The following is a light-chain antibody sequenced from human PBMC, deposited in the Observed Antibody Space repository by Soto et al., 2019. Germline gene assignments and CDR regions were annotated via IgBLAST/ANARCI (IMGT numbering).Light chain of an antibody. CDR1: SSNLGSNS. V-gene: IGLV1-44*01. CDR3: GAWDDSLNGWV. Sequence: QSVLTQPPSASGTPGQRVTISCSGSSSNLGSNSVNWYQQVPGTAPKLLISSDNQRPSGVPDRFSGSQSGTSASLAISGLQSEDEADYHCGAWDDSLNGWVFGGGNKVTVL. J-gene: IGLJ3*02. CDR2: SDN.